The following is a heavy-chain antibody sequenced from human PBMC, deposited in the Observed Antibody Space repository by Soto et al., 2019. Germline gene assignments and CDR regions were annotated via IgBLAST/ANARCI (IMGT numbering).Heavy chain of an antibody. CDR2: ISGSGGST. J-gene: IGHJ6*02. Sequence: GGSLRLSCAASGFTFSSYAMSWVRQAPGKGLEWVSAISGSGGSTYYADSGKGRFTISRDNSKNTLYLKMNSLRAEDTAVYYCAKDHRGVKRNGYYYYGMDVWGQGTTVTVSS. D-gene: IGHD3-10*01. CDR1: GFTFSSYA. CDR3: AKDHRGVKRNGYYYYGMDV. V-gene: IGHV3-23*01.